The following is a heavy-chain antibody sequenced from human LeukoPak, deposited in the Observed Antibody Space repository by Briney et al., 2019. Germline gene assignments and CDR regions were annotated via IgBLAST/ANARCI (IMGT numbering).Heavy chain of an antibody. CDR1: GGSISSYY. D-gene: IGHD6-6*01. V-gene: IGHV4-59*08. CDR2: IYYSGST. J-gene: IGHJ5*02. CDR3: AKRIAARHFVSWFDP. Sequence: PSETLSLTCTVSGGSISSYYWSWIRQPPGKGLEWIGYIYYSGSTYYNPSLKSRVTISVDTSKNQFSLKLSSVTAADTAVYYCAKRIAARHFVSWFDPWGQGTLVTVSS.